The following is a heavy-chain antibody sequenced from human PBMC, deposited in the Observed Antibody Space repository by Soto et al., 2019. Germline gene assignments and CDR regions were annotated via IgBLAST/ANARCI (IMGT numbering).Heavy chain of an antibody. CDR3: STQDCSRTSGYRGGDYYYYGMDV. V-gene: IGHV4-39*01. Sequence: SETLSLTCTVSGGSISSSSYYWGWVRQPPGKGLEWIGSIYYSGSTYYNPSLKSRVTISVDTSKNQFSLKLSSVTAADTAVYYGSTQDCSRTSGYRGGDYYYYGMDVWGQGTTVTVSS. CDR2: IYYSGST. CDR1: GGSISSSSYY. D-gene: IGHD2-2*02. J-gene: IGHJ6*02.